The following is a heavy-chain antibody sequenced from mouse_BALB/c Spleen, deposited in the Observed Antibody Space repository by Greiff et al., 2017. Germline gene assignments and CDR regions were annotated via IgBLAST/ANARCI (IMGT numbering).Heavy chain of an antibody. V-gene: IGHV3-6*02. CDR3: ARWNYPYAMDY. Sequence: EVKLQESGPGLVKPSQSLSLTCSVTGYSITSGYYWNWIRQFPGNKLEWMGYISYDGSNNYNPSLKNRISITRDTSKNQFFLKLNSVTTEDTATYYCARWNYPYAMDYWGQGTSVTVSS. CDR2: ISYDGSN. D-gene: IGHD2-1*01. CDR1: GYSITSGYY. J-gene: IGHJ4*01.